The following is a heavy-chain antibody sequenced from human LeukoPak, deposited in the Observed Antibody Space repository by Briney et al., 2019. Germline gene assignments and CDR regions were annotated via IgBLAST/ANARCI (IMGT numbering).Heavy chain of an antibody. D-gene: IGHD2-15*01. J-gene: IGHJ4*02. Sequence: GGSLRLSCAASGFTFSSYSMNWVRQAPGKGLEWVSSISSSCSYIYYADSVKGRFTISRDNAKNSLYLQMNSLKAEDTAVYYCASAIDIVVVVAATGGFDYWGQGTLVTVSS. CDR2: ISSSCSYI. V-gene: IGHV3-21*01. CDR1: GFTFSSYS. CDR3: ASAIDIVVVVAATGGFDY.